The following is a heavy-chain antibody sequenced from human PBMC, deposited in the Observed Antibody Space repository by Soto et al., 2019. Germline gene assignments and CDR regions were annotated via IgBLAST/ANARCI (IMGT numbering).Heavy chain of an antibody. CDR1: GDSVSSNSAA. CDR3: ASTRGGPRDYDFWSGYSDYYFDY. CDR2: TYYRSKWYN. J-gene: IGHJ4*02. V-gene: IGHV6-1*01. Sequence: SQTLSLTCAISGDSVSSNSAAWNWIRQSPSRGLEWLGRTYYRSKWYNDYAVSVKSRITINPDTSKNQFSLQLNSVTPEDTAVYYCASTRGGPRDYDFWSGYSDYYFDYWGQGTLVTVSS. D-gene: IGHD3-3*01.